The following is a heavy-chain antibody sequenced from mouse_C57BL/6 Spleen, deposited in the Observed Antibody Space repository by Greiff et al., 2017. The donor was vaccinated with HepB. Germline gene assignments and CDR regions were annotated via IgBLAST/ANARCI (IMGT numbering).Heavy chain of an antibody. D-gene: IGHD1-1*01. J-gene: IGHJ3*01. CDR2: INPNNGGT. Sequence: EVKLMESGPELVKPGASVKMSCKASGYTFTDYNMHWVKQSHGKSLEWIGYINPNNGGTSYNQKFKGKATLTVNKSSSTAYMELRSLTSEDSAVYYCARGDYYGSSYVEFAYWGQGTLVTVSA. CDR1: GYTFTDYN. V-gene: IGHV1-22*01. CDR3: ARGDYYGSSYVEFAY.